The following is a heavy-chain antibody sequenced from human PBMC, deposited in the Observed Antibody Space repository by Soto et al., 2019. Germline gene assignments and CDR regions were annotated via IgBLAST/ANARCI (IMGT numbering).Heavy chain of an antibody. CDR1: GGSISGSYYY. D-gene: IGHD1-20*01. V-gene: IGHV4-39*01. CDR2: VFYTGFT. Sequence: ETLSLTGSVSGGSISGSYYYWAWLRQSPGKGPEWIGSVFYTGFTSYNPSLESRVSVSVDTSKSQFSLKLSTVTAADTAVYYCATSQKGYNWNYFDHWGQGAMVTVSS. CDR3: ATSQKGYNWNYFDH. J-gene: IGHJ4*02.